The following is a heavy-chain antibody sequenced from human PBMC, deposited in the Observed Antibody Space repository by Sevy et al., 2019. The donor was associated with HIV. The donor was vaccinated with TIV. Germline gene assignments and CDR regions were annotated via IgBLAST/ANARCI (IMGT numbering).Heavy chain of an antibody. J-gene: IGHJ4*02. Sequence: ASVKVSYKVSRYTLTKLSMHWVRQAPGKGLEWMGTFDPEDGETIYAQKFQGRVTMTEDTSTDTAYMELSSLRSEDTAVYYCATTKDYYENSGDPFDYWGQGTLVTVSS. V-gene: IGHV1-24*01. CDR3: ATTKDYYENSGDPFDY. CDR1: RYTLTKLS. D-gene: IGHD3-22*01. CDR2: FDPEDGET.